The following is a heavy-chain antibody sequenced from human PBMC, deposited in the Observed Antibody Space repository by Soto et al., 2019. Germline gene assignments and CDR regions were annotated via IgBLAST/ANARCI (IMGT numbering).Heavy chain of an antibody. CDR3: ARVYSSSSGRAIDY. CDR1: GFSFSNYW. CDR2: IKQDGSEK. Sequence: VGSLRLSCEASGFSFSNYWMTWVRQAPGKGLEWLANIKQDGSEKYYVDSVKGRFTISRDNAKNSLFLQMSSLRADDTAVYYCARVYSSSSGRAIDYWGQGTLVTVSS. D-gene: IGHD6-6*01. V-gene: IGHV3-7*01. J-gene: IGHJ4*02.